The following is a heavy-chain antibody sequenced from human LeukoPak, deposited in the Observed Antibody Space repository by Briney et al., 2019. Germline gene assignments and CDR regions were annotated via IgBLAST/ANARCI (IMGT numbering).Heavy chain of an antibody. CDR2: IFGNGDTT. Sequence: GGSLRLSCAASGFSFSSYAMNWVRQAPGKGLEWVSIIFGNGDTTYYADSVKGRFTVSRDNSKDTLYLQTNDLRPDDTAIYYCAKRNTMVRGGPCFDYWGQGTMVTVSS. J-gene: IGHJ3*01. CDR1: GFSFSSYA. CDR3: AKRNTMVRGGPCFDY. V-gene: IGHV3-23*01. D-gene: IGHD3-10*01.